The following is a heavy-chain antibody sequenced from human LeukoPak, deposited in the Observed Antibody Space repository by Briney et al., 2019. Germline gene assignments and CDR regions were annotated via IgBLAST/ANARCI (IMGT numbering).Heavy chain of an antibody. CDR1: GCNFISYW. CDR3: TRQASYGYTEFDY. Sequence: GESLKISCKVSGCNFISYWIAWVREMPGKGLEWMGIIYPGDSDTRYSPSFQDQVTISGHKSISTAYLQWSNLKASDSAIYYCTRQASYGYTEFDYWGQGTLVTVSS. J-gene: IGHJ4*02. CDR2: IYPGDSDT. V-gene: IGHV5-51*01. D-gene: IGHD5-24*01.